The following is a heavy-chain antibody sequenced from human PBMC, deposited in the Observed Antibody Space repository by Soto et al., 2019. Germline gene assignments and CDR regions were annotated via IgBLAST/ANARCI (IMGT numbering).Heavy chain of an antibody. V-gene: IGHV1-18*04. D-gene: IGHD6-13*01. Sequence: QVQLVQSGAEVRKPGASVKVSCKASGYTFSTYGINWIRQAPGQHLEWLGWINPRNGNTNYAQNVQGRVTLTTDASTATAYLELKNLRSDDTAVYYCARVQLLPNPAFDFWGQGTLVTVSS. CDR3: ARVQLLPNPAFDF. J-gene: IGHJ4*02. CDR2: INPRNGNT. CDR1: GYTFSTYG.